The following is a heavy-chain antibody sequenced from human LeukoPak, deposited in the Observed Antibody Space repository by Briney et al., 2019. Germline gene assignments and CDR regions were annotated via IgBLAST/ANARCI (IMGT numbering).Heavy chain of an antibody. J-gene: IGHJ4*02. CDR3: ARPRGSGSYHYFDY. D-gene: IGHD1-26*01. V-gene: IGHV4-39*01. CDR1: GGSISSSSYY. CDR2: IYYSGST. Sequence: SETLSLTCTVSGGSISSSSYYWGWIRQPPVKGLEWIGSIYYSGSTYYNPSLKSRVTISVDTSKNQFSLRLSSVTAADTAVYYWARPRGSGSYHYFDYWGQGTLVTVSS.